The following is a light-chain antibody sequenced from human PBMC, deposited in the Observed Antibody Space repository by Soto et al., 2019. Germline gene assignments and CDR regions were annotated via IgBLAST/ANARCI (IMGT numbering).Light chain of an antibody. CDR1: QSISSD. Sequence: EIVMTQSPATLSLSPGERVTLSCRASQSISSDLVWYQQKPGQAPRLLIFHASTRATGIPARFSGSGSGTDFTLTISSLQSDEFAVYYCQQYNNWPRTFGQGTKVEIK. CDR3: QQYNNWPRT. V-gene: IGKV3-15*01. J-gene: IGKJ1*01. CDR2: HAS.